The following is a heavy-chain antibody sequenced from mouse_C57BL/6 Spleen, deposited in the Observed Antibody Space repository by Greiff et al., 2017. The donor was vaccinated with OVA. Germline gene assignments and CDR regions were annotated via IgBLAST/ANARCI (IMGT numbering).Heavy chain of an antibody. J-gene: IGHJ2*01. CDR1: GYTFTSYW. CDR2: IYPGSGST. V-gene: IGHV1-55*01. Sequence: QVQLKQPGAELVKPGASVKMSCKASGYTFTSYWITWVKQRPGQGLEWIGDIYPGSGSTNYNEKFKSKATLTVDTSTSTAYMQLSSLTSEDSAVYYCARRNANWDYFDYWGQGTTLTVSS. D-gene: IGHD4-1*01. CDR3: ARRNANWDYFDY.